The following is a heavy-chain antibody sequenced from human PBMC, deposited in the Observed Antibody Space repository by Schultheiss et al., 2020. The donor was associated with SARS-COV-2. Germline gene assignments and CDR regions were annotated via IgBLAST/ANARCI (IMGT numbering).Heavy chain of an antibody. Sequence: SQTLSLTCAVSGYSISSGYYWGWIRQPPGKGLEWIGSIYHSGSTYYNPSLKSRVSISVDTSKNQFSLKLNSVTAADTAVYYCVREYGTYGRFDYWGQGTLVTVSS. J-gene: IGHJ4*02. D-gene: IGHD3-10*01. CDR2: IYHSGST. V-gene: IGHV4-38-2*02. CDR1: GYSISSGYY. CDR3: VREYGTYGRFDY.